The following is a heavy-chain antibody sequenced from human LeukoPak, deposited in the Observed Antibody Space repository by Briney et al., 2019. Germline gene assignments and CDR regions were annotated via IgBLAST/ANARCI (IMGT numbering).Heavy chain of an antibody. CDR3: ARHYYGSGSYYPYFDY. CDR2: LYSGGST. V-gene: IGHV3-53*01. D-gene: IGHD3-10*01. J-gene: IGHJ4*02. CDR1: GFTVSSNY. Sequence: GGSLRLSCAASGFTVSSNYISWVRQAPGKWLGWVSVLYSGGSTYYADSVKGRFTISRDNSKNTLYLQMNSLRAEDTAVYYCARHYYGSGSYYPYFDYWGQGTLVTVSS.